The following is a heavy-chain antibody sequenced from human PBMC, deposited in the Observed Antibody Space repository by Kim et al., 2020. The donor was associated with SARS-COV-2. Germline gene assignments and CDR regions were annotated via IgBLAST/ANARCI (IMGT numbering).Heavy chain of an antibody. V-gene: IGHV3-23*01. Sequence: DTTKGRFTISRDNSKNTPCRQMNSLRAEDTAVYYCAKDRRDLNYFDYWGQGTLVTVSS. CDR3: AKDRRDLNYFDY. J-gene: IGHJ4*02.